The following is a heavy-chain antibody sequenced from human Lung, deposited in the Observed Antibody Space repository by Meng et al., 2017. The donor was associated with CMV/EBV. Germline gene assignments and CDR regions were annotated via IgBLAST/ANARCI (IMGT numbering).Heavy chain of an antibody. Sequence: GEXXKISCAASGFTVSSNYMSWVRQAPGKGLEWVSVIYSGGSTYYADSVKGRFTISRDNSKNTLYLQKNSLRAADTAVYYCSMDQGSGVDIWGQGTMVTVSS. J-gene: IGHJ3*02. CDR2: IYSGGST. D-gene: IGHD3-10*01. V-gene: IGHV3-66*02. CDR1: GFTVSSNY. CDR3: SMDQGSGVDI.